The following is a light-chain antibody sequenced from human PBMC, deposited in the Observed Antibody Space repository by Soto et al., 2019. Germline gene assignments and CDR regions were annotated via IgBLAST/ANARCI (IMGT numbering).Light chain of an antibody. J-gene: IGLJ2*01. V-gene: IGLV2-14*01. CDR2: DVS. CDR3: SSYTSSNTVV. Sequence: QSVLTQPASVSGSPGQSITISCTGTSSDVGDYHYVSWYQQHPGKAPTVIIYDVSDRPSGVSNRFSGSKSGNTASLTISGLQAGDEADYYCSSYTSSNTVVFGGGTKLTVL. CDR1: SSDVGDYHY.